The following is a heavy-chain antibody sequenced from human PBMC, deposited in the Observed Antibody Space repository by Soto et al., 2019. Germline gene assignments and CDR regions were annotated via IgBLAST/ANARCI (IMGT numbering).Heavy chain of an antibody. CDR3: AKGNYGDYEIIDY. CDR1: GFTFSSYG. CDR2: ISYDRSNK. J-gene: IGHJ4*02. V-gene: IGHV3-30*18. Sequence: GGSLRLSCAASGFTFSSYGMHWVRQAPGKGLEWVAFISYDRSNKYYADSVKGRFTISRDNSKNTLYLQMNSLRAEDTAVYYCAKGNYGDYEIIDYWGQGTLVTV. D-gene: IGHD4-17*01.